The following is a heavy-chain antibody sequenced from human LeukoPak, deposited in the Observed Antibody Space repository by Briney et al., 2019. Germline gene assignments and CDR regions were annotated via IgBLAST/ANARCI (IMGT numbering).Heavy chain of an antibody. V-gene: IGHV3-74*01. CDR2: INSDGSST. Sequence: PGGSLRLSCAASGFTFSSYWMRWVRQAPGKGLVWVSRINSDGSSTSYADSVKGRFTISRDNSKNTLYLQMNSLRAEDTAVYYCAKSALFWSGYSDYWGQGTLVTVSS. J-gene: IGHJ4*02. CDR3: AKSALFWSGYSDY. D-gene: IGHD3-3*01. CDR1: GFTFSSYW.